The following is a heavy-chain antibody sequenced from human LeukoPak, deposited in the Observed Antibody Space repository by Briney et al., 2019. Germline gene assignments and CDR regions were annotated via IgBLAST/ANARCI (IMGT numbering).Heavy chain of an antibody. CDR2: ISSSSSYI. D-gene: IGHD5-18*01. CDR1: GFTFSLYS. V-gene: IGHV3-21*01. Sequence: PGRSLRLSCAASGFTFSLYSMNWVRQAPGKGLEWVSSISSSSSYIYYADSLKGRFTISRDNAKNSLYPQMNSLRAEDTAVYYCARDSTALLGSWGQGTLVTVSS. CDR3: ARDSTALLGS. J-gene: IGHJ5*02.